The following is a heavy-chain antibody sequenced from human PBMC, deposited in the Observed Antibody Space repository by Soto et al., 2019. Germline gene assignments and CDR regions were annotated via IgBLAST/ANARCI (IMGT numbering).Heavy chain of an antibody. CDR3: YREAVVDENGFEA. CDR2: MNPKTGNI. V-gene: IGHV1-3*01. J-gene: IGHJ5*02. D-gene: IGHD3-22*01. CDR1: GYTFVGYA. Sequence: ASVKVSCKASGYTFVGYAINWVRQAPGQGLEWVGWMNPKTGNIKSSHKFEDRVSITRDTATSTAYMELSGLRSEETAVYFWYREAVVDENGFEAWGQGTLVNVSS.